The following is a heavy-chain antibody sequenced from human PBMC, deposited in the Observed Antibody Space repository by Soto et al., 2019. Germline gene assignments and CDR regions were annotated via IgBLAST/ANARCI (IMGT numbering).Heavy chain of an antibody. CDR3: ARPSGSYQFDY. CDR2: ISHCGST. Sequence: SETLSLTCAVYGGSFSGYYWSWIRQPPGKRLEWIGEISHCGSTNNNPSLKSRVTVSVDTTKNQFSLKLSSVTAADTAVYYWARPSGSYQFDYWGQGTLVTVSS. V-gene: IGHV4-34*01. CDR1: GGSFSGYY. D-gene: IGHD1-26*01. J-gene: IGHJ4*02.